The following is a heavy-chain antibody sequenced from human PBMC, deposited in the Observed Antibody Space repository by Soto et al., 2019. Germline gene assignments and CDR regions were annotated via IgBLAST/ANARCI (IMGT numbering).Heavy chain of an antibody. CDR2: INPLSGIS. Sequence: QVQLVQSGAEVKKPESSMKVSCKTSGGTFVRHVISWVRQAPGQGPEWMGKINPLSGISNYAQKFQDRVTFTADTDSSTAYMELSSLRSDDTAVYYCATPACAATWCSPSHNLDHWGQGTLVTVSS. V-gene: IGHV1-69*09. D-gene: IGHD2-2*01. CDR3: ATPACAATWCSPSHNLDH. CDR1: GGTFVRHV. J-gene: IGHJ4*02.